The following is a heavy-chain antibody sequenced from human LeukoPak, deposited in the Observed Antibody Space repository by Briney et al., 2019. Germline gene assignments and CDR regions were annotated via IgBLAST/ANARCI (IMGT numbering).Heavy chain of an antibody. D-gene: IGHD6-13*01. V-gene: IGHV3-33*01. CDR1: GFTFSSYG. CDR3: ARDRGYSSRRIHYGMDV. Sequence: GGSLRLSCAASGFTFSSYGMHWVRQAPGKGLEWVAVIWYDGSNKYYADSVKGRFTISRDNSKNTLYLQMNSLRAEDTAVYYCARDRGYSSRRIHYGMDVWGQGTTVTVSS. J-gene: IGHJ6*02. CDR2: IWYDGSNK.